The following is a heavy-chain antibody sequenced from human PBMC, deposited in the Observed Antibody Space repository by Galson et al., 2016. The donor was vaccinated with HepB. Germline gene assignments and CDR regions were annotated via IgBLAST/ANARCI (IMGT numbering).Heavy chain of an antibody. CDR1: GFSLTTSGMA. CDR2: IGSDDER. J-gene: IGHJ4*02. CDR3: ARMSPQFHSSGYAVKYCDY. D-gene: IGHD3-22*01. V-gene: IGHV2-70*01. Sequence: PALVTPTQTLTLTCTFSGFSLTTSGMAVNWIRQPPGKALEWLALIGSDDERSSRTSLKTRLTIYKDTSKRRLVLTMTNMDPVDTASYYCARMSPQFHSSGYAVKYCDYWGQGILATGSS.